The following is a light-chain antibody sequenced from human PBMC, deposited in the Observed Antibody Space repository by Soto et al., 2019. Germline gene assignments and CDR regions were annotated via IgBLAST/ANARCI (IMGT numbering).Light chain of an antibody. CDR2: GAS. V-gene: IGKV3-20*01. Sequence: IVLTHSPGTLSLSPGERSTLSLMASQSVSSNLAWYQQKPGQAPTLLIYGASIRAAGIPDRFSGSGSGTDFTLTIRRLEPDDFAVYYCQQYGSSPRTFGQGTKVDIK. J-gene: IGKJ1*01. CDR3: QQYGSSPRT. CDR1: QSVSSN.